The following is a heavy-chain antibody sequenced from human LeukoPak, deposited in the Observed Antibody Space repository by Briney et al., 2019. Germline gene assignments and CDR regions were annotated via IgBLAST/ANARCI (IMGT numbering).Heavy chain of an antibody. CDR1: GGSINNYY. CDR3: ARGVVPAANYNWYDP. V-gene: IGHV4-59*01. J-gene: IGHJ5*02. CDR2: IFYSGST. Sequence: PSETLSLTRTVSGGSINNYYWSWIRQPPGKGLEWIGCIFYSGSTNYNRSLKSRVTISVDTSKNQFSLKLTSVTAADTAVYYCARGVVPAANYNWYDPWGQGTLVTVSS. D-gene: IGHD2-2*01.